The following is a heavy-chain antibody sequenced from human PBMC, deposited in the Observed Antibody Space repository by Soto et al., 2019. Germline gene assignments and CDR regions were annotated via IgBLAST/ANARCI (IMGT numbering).Heavy chain of an antibody. V-gene: IGHV4-4*07. D-gene: IGHD4-4*01. CDR1: GGSISRYY. CDR2: TYTSGST. J-gene: IGHJ3*02. CDR3: ARLRWLQSHAFDI. Sequence: SETLSLTCTVSGGSISRYYWSWIRQPAGKGLEWNGRTYTSGSTNYNPALKSRVTMSVDTSRNQFALKLSSVTAADTAVYYCARLRWLQSHAFDIWGQGTMVTVSS.